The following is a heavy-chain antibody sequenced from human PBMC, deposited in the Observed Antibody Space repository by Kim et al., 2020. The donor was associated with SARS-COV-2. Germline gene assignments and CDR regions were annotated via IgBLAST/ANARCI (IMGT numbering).Heavy chain of an antibody. CDR3: SKSMVASVAGTFDY. V-gene: IGHV3-21*01. D-gene: IGHD6-19*01. CDR2: ISSSSSYI. Sequence: GGSLRLSCAASGFTFSSYSMNWVRQAPGKGLEWVSSISSSSSYIYYADSVKGRFTISRDNAKNSLYLQMNSLGVEDTAVYYCSKSMVASVAGTFDYWGQG. J-gene: IGHJ4*02. CDR1: GFTFSSYS.